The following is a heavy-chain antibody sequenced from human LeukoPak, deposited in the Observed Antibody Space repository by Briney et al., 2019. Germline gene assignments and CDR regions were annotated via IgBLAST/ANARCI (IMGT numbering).Heavy chain of an antibody. CDR2: IIPIFGTA. CDR1: GGTFSSYA. Sequence: ASVKVSCKASGGTFSSYAISWVRQAPGQGLEWMGGIIPIFGTANYAQKFQGRVTITADESTSTAYMELRSLRSDDTAVYYCARDGLKWELLPDAFDIWGQGTMVTVSS. D-gene: IGHD1-26*01. J-gene: IGHJ3*02. CDR3: ARDGLKWELLPDAFDI. V-gene: IGHV1-69*13.